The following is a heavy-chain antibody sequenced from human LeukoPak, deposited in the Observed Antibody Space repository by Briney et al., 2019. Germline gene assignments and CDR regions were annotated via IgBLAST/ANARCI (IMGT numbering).Heavy chain of an antibody. CDR1: GGSISSGYY. CDR3: ARVGTIAAAVTDWFDP. CDR2: IYHSGST. V-gene: IGHV4-38-2*02. J-gene: IGHJ5*02. Sequence: SETLSLTCTVSGGSISSGYYWGWIRQPPGKGLEWIGSIYHSGSTYYNPSLKSRVTISVDTSKNQFSLKLSSVTAADTAVYYCARVGTIAAAVTDWFDPWGQGTLVTVSS. D-gene: IGHD6-13*01.